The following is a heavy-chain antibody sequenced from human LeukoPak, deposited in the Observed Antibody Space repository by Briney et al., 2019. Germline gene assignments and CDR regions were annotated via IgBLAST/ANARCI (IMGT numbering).Heavy chain of an antibody. CDR3: AKDAFRGYSYGYRVSMVWFDQ. D-gene: IGHD5-18*01. CDR1: GFTFSSYG. V-gene: IGHV3-30*02. Sequence: GGSLRLFCGASGFTFSSYGMHWVRQAPGKGLEWVAFIRYDGSNKYYVDSVKGRFTISRDNSKNTLSLQMSSLRAEDTAVYFCAKDAFRGYSYGYRVSMVWFDQWGQGILVTVSS. J-gene: IGHJ5*02. CDR2: IRYDGSNK.